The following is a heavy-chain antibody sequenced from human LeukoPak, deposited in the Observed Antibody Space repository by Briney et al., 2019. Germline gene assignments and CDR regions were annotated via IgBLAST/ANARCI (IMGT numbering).Heavy chain of an antibody. CDR2: ISGSGGST. Sequence: GGSLRLSCAASGFTFSSYAMSWVRQAPGKGLEWVSAISGSGGSTYYADSVKGRFTISRDNSKNTLYLQMNSLRAEDTAVYYCAKDKAVRNTLSLGLDIWGQGTMVTVSS. V-gene: IGHV3-23*01. D-gene: IGHD2-15*01. J-gene: IGHJ3*02. CDR3: AKDKAVRNTLSLGLDI. CDR1: GFTFSSYA.